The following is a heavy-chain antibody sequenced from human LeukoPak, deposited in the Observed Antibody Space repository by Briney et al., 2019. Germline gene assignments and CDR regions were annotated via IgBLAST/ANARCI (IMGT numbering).Heavy chain of an antibody. CDR1: GGSFSGNY. CDR2: INPIGRI. D-gene: IGHD3-22*01. CDR3: PRGRHEVSMIMGVITAVSYNLDV. V-gene: IGHV4-34*01. Sequence: SETLSLTCAVFGGSFSGNYWTWVRPAPRKGLEYVGAINPIGRISYKSSLKGRLTISIDDSRNQLSLHLRSWTAAATPVYYCPRGRHEVSMIMGVITAVSYNLDVWGKGTTVTVS. J-gene: IGHJ6*03.